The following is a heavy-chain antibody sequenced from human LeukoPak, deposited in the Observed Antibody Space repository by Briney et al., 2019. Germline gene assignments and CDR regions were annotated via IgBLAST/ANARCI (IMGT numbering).Heavy chain of an antibody. V-gene: IGHV4-59*01. J-gene: IGHJ4*02. D-gene: IGHD3-10*02. CDR2: IYYSGNT. CDR1: GGSISPYY. CDR3: ARSTGTTMFIDY. Sequence: SETLSLTCTVSGGSISPYYWSWIRQPPGKGLEWLRYIYYSGNTDYNPSLKSRVAISVDTSKHQFSLKLSSVTAADTAVYYCARSTGTTMFIDYWGQGTLVTVSS.